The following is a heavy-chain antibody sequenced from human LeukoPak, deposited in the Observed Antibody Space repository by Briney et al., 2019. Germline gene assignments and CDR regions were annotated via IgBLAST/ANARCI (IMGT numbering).Heavy chain of an antibody. J-gene: IGHJ4*02. CDR2: IYHSGST. D-gene: IGHD2-15*01. Sequence: PSETLSLTCAVSGGSISSSNWWSWVRQPPGKGLEWIGEIYHSGSTNYNPSLKSRVTISVDKSKNQFSLKLSSVTAADTAVYYCASTPTRRGLLLPPSVDYWGQGTLVTVSS. CDR3: ASTPTRRGLLLPPSVDY. CDR1: GGSISSSNW. V-gene: IGHV4-4*02.